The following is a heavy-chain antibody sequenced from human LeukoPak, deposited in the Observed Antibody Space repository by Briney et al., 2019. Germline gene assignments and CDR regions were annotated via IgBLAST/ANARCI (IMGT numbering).Heavy chain of an antibody. V-gene: IGHV4-4*02. CDR1: GGSISSSNW. CDR3: ARDNYYDSTGYTDY. D-gene: IGHD3-22*01. CDR2: IYYSGST. Sequence: PSGTLSLTCAVSGGSISSSNWWSWVRQPPGKGLEWIGSIYYSGSTYYNPSLKSRVTISVDTSKNQFSLKLRSVTAADTAVYYCARDNYYDSTGYTDYWGQGILVTVSS. J-gene: IGHJ4*02.